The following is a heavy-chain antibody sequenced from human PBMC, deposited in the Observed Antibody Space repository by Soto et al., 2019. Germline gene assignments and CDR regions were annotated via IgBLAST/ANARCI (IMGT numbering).Heavy chain of an antibody. CDR1: GGSISSSSYY. V-gene: IGHV4-39*01. Sequence: SETLSLTCTVSGGSISSSSYYWGWIRQPPGKGLEWIGSIYYSGSTYYNPSLKSRVTISVDTSKNQFSLKLSSVTAADTAVYYCARPNYYDSSGYYSFDYWGQGTLVTVS. CDR3: ARPNYYDSSGYYSFDY. J-gene: IGHJ4*02. D-gene: IGHD3-22*01. CDR2: IYYSGST.